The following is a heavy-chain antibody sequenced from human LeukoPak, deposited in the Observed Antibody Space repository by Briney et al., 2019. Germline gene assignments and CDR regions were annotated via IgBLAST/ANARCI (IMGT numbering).Heavy chain of an antibody. CDR3: ARVYYDFWSGQHYYFDY. CDR1: GFTFSSYA. J-gene: IGHJ4*02. D-gene: IGHD3-3*01. V-gene: IGHV3-74*01. CDR2: INSDGSST. Sequence: GGSLRLSCAASGFTFSSYAMSWVRQAPGKGLVWVSRINSDGSSTSYADSVKGRFTISRDNAKNTLYLQMNSLRAEDTAVYYCARVYYDFWSGQHYYFDYWGQGTLVTVSS.